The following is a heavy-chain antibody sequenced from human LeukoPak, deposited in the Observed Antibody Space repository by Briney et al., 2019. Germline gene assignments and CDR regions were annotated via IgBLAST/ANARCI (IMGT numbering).Heavy chain of an antibody. CDR3: ARANYGDTSYYFDY. Sequence: SETLSLTCAVYGGSFSGYYWSWIRQPPGKGLEWIGEINHSGSTNYNPSLKSRVTISVDTSKNQFSLKLSSVTAADTAVYYCARANYGDTSYYFDYWGQGTLVTVSP. CDR2: INHSGST. D-gene: IGHD4-17*01. CDR1: GGSFSGYY. V-gene: IGHV4-34*01. J-gene: IGHJ4*02.